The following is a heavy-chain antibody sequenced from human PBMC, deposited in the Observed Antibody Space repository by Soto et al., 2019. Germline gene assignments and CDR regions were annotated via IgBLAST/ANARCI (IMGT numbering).Heavy chain of an antibody. D-gene: IGHD2-2*01. V-gene: IGHV1-24*01. Sequence: GASVKVSCKVSGYTLTELSMHWVRQAPGKGLEWMGGFDPEDGETIYAQKFQGRVAMTEDTSTDTAYMELSSLRSEDTAVYYCATGLRVVPAAMREYWGQGTLVTVSS. CDR1: GYTLTELS. J-gene: IGHJ4*02. CDR2: FDPEDGET. CDR3: ATGLRVVPAAMREY.